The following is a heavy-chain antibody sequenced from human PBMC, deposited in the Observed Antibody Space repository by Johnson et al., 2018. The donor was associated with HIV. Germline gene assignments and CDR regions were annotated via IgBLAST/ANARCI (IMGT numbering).Heavy chain of an antibody. CDR1: GFTFDDYA. D-gene: IGHD6-13*01. CDR2: ISWNSGSI. CDR3: ARPVIAADDAFDI. J-gene: IGHJ3*02. V-gene: IGHV3-9*01. Sequence: VQLVESGGGLVQPGRSLRLSCAASGFTFDDYAMHWVRQAPGKGLEWVSGISWNSGSIGYADSVKGRFTISRDNSKNTLFLQMNSLRAEDTAVYYCARPVIAADDAFDIWGQGTMVTVSS.